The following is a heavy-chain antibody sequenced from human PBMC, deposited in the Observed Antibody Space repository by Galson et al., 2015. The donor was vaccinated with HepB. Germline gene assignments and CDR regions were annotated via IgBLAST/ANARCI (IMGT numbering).Heavy chain of an antibody. CDR1: GFTFSSYS. V-gene: IGHV3-21*01. D-gene: IGHD2-15*01. CDR2: ISSSSSYI. Sequence: SLRLSCAASGFTFSSYSMNWVRQAPGKGLEWVSSISSSSSYIYYADSVKGRFTISRDNAKNSLYLQMNSLRAEDTAVYYCARGYCSGGSCYYYYYGMDVWDQGTTVTVSS. J-gene: IGHJ6*02. CDR3: ARGYCSGGSCYYYYYGMDV.